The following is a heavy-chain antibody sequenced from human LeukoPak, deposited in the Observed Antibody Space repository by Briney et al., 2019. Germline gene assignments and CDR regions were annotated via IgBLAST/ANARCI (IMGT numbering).Heavy chain of an antibody. D-gene: IGHD3-10*01. CDR3: ARAKGFQNWIDP. CDR2: IYYSGST. J-gene: IGHJ5*02. Sequence: SETLSLTCTVSGGSISSYYWSWIRQPPGKGVEWIGYIYYSGSTNYNPSLKSRVTISVDTSKNQFSLKLSSVTAADTAVYYCARAKGFQNWIDPWGQGTLVTVSS. CDR1: GGSISSYY. V-gene: IGHV4-59*12.